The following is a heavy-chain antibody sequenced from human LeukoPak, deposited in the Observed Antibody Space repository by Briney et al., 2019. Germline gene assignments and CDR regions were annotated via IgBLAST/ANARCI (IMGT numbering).Heavy chain of an antibody. J-gene: IGHJ4*02. CDR2: ITTSGSTI. CDR3: ARGDCSGGTCYGSY. V-gene: IGHV3-48*02. Sequence: GGSLRLSCAASGFTFSSYWMHWVRQAPGKGLQWISYITTSGSTIYYADSVKGRFTISRDNARNSLYLQMNSLRDDDTAVYYCARGDCSGGTCYGSYWGQGALVTVSS. CDR1: GFTFSSYW. D-gene: IGHD2-15*01.